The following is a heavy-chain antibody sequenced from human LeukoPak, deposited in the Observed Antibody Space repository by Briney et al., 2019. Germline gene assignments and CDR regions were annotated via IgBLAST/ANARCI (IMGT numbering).Heavy chain of an antibody. CDR2: INPNSGGT. Sequence: GASVKVSCKASGYTFTGHYIHWVRQAPGQGLEWMGWINPNSGGTNYAQKFQGRVTMTRDTSISTVYMELSRLRSDDTAVYYCVRGVYYSWFDPWGQGTLVTVSS. CDR3: VRGVYYSWFDP. D-gene: IGHD6-13*01. J-gene: IGHJ5*02. CDR1: GYTFTGHY. V-gene: IGHV1-2*02.